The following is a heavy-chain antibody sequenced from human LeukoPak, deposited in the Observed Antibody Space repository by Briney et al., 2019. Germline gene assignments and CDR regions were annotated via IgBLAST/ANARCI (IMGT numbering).Heavy chain of an antibody. J-gene: IGHJ4*02. CDR2: IHYSGSA. D-gene: IGHD3-16*01. CDR1: GGSLSGHY. CDR3: ARLRGGYPYDSDY. V-gene: IGHV4-59*11. Sequence: SETLSLTCSVSGGSLSGHYWSWIRQPPGEGLEWIGYIHYSGSAYYSPSLKSRVTVSVDTSKNQFSLNLRSVTAADAAVYYCARLRGGYPYDSDYWGQGILVTVSS.